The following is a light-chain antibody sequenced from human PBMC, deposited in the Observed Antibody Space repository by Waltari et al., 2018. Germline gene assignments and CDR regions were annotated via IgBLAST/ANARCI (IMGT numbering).Light chain of an antibody. CDR3: QQHYTIPFT. V-gene: IGKV4-1*01. J-gene: IGKJ3*01. Sequence: DIVMTQSPDSLAVSLGERATINFQSSQSVFYSPYNKNNLAWYQQKPGQPPKLLIYWASTRAPGVPDRFSGGGSGTDFTLTISSLQAEDVAVYICQQHYTIPFTFGPGTKVDIK. CDR1: QSVFYSPYNKNN. CDR2: WAS.